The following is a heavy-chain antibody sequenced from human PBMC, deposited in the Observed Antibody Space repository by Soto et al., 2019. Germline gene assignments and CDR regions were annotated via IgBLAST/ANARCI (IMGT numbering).Heavy chain of an antibody. CDR3: ATGIAAAGTNYYYYYGMDV. J-gene: IGHJ6*02. CDR2: IKQDGSEK. D-gene: IGHD6-13*01. Sequence: PGGSLRLSCAASGFTFSSYWMSWVRQAPGKGLEWVVNIKQDGSEKYYVDSVKGRFTISRDNAKNSLYLQMNSLRAEDTAVYYCATGIAAAGTNYYYYYGMDVWGQGTTVTVSS. V-gene: IGHV3-7*01. CDR1: GFTFSSYW.